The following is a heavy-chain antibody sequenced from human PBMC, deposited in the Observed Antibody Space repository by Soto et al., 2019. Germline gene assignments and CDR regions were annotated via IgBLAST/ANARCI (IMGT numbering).Heavy chain of an antibody. Sequence: PSETLSLTCTVSGDSINSRGYYWAWIRQPPGKGLEWIGSLYYGGTTDYNPSLKSRVTISVDTSRIHFSLKLISVTAADTAVYYCARQPSDTSDYFDYWGQGTLVTVSS. D-gene: IGHD3-22*01. CDR1: GDSINSRGYY. J-gene: IGHJ4*02. CDR2: LYYGGTT. V-gene: IGHV4-39*01. CDR3: ARQPSDTSDYFDY.